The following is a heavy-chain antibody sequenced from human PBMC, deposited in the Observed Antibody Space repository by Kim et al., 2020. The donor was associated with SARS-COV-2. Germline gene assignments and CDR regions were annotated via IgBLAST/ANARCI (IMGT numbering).Heavy chain of an antibody. V-gene: IGHV3-23*01. D-gene: IGHD3-16*01. J-gene: IGHJ4*02. CDR2: IRASSISP. CDR3: AKGMISTGGGTTWLYYFAS. Sequence: GGSLRLSCVVSGFTFSRHAMTWVRQAPGKGLEYVSGIRASSISPFYADSVRGRFTISRDDSKNTLYLQMDSLRADDTAMYYCAKGMISTGGGTTWLYYFASWGQGTLVTVSS. CDR1: GFTFSRHA.